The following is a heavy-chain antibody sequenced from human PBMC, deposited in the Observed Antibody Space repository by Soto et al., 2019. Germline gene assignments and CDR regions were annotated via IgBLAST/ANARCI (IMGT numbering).Heavy chain of an antibody. J-gene: IGHJ3*02. D-gene: IGHD4-17*01. Sequence: PGGSLRLSCAASGFTFSSYAMHWVRQAPGKGLEWVAVISYDGSNKYYADSVKGRFTISRDNSKNTLYLQMNSLRAEDTAVYYCAREYYDYGDYDDAFDIWGQGTMVTVSS. CDR2: ISYDGSNK. CDR1: GFTFSSYA. CDR3: AREYYDYGDYDDAFDI. V-gene: IGHV3-30-3*01.